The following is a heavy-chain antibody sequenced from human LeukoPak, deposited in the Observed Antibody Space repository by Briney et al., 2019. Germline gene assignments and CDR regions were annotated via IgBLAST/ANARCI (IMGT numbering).Heavy chain of an antibody. CDR3: AREGRLRPSHIDY. CDR2: ISSDSGTI. Sequence: GGSLRLSCVASGFSFNAYSMNWVRQAPGQGLDWLSYISSDSGTIYYADSVKGRFTISRDNAHNSVYLQMNSLRAEDTAVYYCAREGRLRPSHIDYWGQGTLVTVSS. V-gene: IGHV3-48*04. CDR1: GFSFNAYS. J-gene: IGHJ4*02. D-gene: IGHD2-15*01.